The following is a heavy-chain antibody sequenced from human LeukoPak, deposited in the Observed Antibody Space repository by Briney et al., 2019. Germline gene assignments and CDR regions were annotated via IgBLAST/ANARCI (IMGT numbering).Heavy chain of an antibody. Sequence: ASVKVSCKASGYTFTGYYMLWVRQAPGPGLEWMGRINLNSGGTNYAQKFQGRVTMTRDTSISTAYMELSRLRSDDTAVYYCARVSYGNTWFDPWGQGTLVTVSS. V-gene: IGHV1-2*06. CDR2: INLNSGGT. D-gene: IGHD1-26*01. J-gene: IGHJ5*02. CDR1: GYTFTGYY. CDR3: ARVSYGNTWFDP.